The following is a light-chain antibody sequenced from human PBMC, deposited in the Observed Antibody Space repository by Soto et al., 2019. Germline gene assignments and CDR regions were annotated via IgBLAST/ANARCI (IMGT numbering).Light chain of an antibody. J-gene: IGLJ2*01. CDR1: SGDIGGYNY. V-gene: IGLV2-14*01. Sequence: QSALTQPASVSGSPGQSITISCTGTSGDIGGYNYVSWYQQHPGEAPKLMIYEVTNRPSGVSNRFSASKSGNTASLTISGLQAEDEAVYYCYSYTGSATVIFGGGTQLTVL. CDR2: EVT. CDR3: YSYTGSATVI.